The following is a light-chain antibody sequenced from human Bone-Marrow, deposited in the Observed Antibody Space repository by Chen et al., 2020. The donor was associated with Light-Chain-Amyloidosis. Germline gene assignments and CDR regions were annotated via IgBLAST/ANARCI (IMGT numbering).Light chain of an antibody. J-gene: IGKJ1*01. Sequence: LTQSPGTLSLSPGETATLSGRASPSVSSSYLGWYQQIPGQAPRLLVYGASTRAAGIPDRFSGSGSGTDFTLTIRRLESEDLAVYDCQQYGSSPTFGQGTKVEIK. CDR2: GAS. CDR3: QQYGSSPT. V-gene: IGKV3-20*01. CDR1: PSVSSSY.